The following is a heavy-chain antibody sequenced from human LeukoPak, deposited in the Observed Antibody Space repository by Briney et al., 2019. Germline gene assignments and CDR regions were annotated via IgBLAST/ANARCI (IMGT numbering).Heavy chain of an antibody. Sequence: GGSLRLSCAASGFTFSSYGMHWVRQAPGKGLEWVAFIRYDGSNKYYADSVKDRFTISRDNSKNTLYLQMNSLRAEDTAVYYCAKASADYGDYRFDYWGQGTLVTVSS. CDR3: AKASADYGDYRFDY. CDR1: GFTFSSYG. D-gene: IGHD4-17*01. CDR2: IRYDGSNK. J-gene: IGHJ4*02. V-gene: IGHV3-30*02.